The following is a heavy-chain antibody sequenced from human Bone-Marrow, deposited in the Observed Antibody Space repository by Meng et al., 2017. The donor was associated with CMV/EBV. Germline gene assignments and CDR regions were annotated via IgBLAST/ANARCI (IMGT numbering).Heavy chain of an antibody. CDR3: VTLSSGRLDY. CDR1: GYTFTSYG. V-gene: IGHV1-18*01. D-gene: IGHD3-22*01. J-gene: IGHJ4*02. CDR2: ISAYNGNT. Sequence: ASVKVSCKASGYTFTSYGISWVRQAPGQGLEWMGWISAYNGNTNYAQKLQGRVTMTTDTSTSTAYMELRRLRSDDTAVYYCVTLSSGRLDYWGQGTLVTVSS.